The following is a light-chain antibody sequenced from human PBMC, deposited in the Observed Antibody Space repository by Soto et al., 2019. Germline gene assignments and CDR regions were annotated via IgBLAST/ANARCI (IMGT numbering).Light chain of an antibody. V-gene: IGKV1-6*01. CDR3: LQDYHYPWT. J-gene: IGKJ1*01. Sequence: AIQMTQSPSSLSASVGDRVTITCRASQAIRNDLGWYQQKPGKAPELLIYAASSLQSGVPSRFSGSGSGTDFTLTITSLQPEDFATYYCLQDYHYPWTFGQGTKVEVK. CDR1: QAIRND. CDR2: AAS.